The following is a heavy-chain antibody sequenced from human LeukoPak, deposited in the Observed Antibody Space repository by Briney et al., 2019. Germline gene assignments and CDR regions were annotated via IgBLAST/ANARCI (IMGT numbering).Heavy chain of an antibody. Sequence: SETLSLTCAVYGGSFSGYYWSWIRQPPGKGLEWIGEINHSGSTNYNPSLKSRVTISVDTSKNQFSLKLSSVTAADTAVYYCASGLLWFGELTSRFDYWGQGTLVTVSS. J-gene: IGHJ4*02. CDR1: GGSFSGYY. V-gene: IGHV4-34*01. CDR3: ASGLLWFGELTSRFDY. D-gene: IGHD3-10*01. CDR2: INHSGST.